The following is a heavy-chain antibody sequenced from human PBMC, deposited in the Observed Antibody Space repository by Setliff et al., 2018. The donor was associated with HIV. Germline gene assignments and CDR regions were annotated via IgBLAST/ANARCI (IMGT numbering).Heavy chain of an antibody. CDR1: GGSVNSGNYH. CDR2: IYTSGSP. D-gene: IGHD3-10*01. J-gene: IGHJ6*03. CDR3: ARDRRGYYYGSGSCYMDV. V-gene: IGHV4-61*09. Sequence: SETLSLTCSVSGGSVNSGNYHWAWLRQPAGKGLEWIGHIYTSGSPHYKSSLTSRLTISLDTSKNQFSLKLSSVTAADTAVYYCARDRRGYYYGSGSCYMDVWGTGTTVTVSS.